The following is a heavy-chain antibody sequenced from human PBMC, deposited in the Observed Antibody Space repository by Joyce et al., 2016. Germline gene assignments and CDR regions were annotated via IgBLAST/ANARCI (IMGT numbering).Heavy chain of an antibody. Sequence: QVQLVQSGAEVKKAGSSVKVSCKASGGTFRNYAISWVRQAPGQGREWRVEISPIVSTANYAQRFQGRVTITADESTSTAYMELSSLRSEDTAVYYCARGASAAAGTFDTFDIWGQGTMVTVT. J-gene: IGHJ3*02. V-gene: IGHV1-69*01. CDR1: GGTFRNYA. D-gene: IGHD6-13*01. CDR2: ISPIVSTA. CDR3: ARGASAAAGTFDTFDI.